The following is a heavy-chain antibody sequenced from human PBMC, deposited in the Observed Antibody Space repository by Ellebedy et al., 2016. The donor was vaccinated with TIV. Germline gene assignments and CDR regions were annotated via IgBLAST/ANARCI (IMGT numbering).Heavy chain of an antibody. CDR1: GGTFSSYA. V-gene: IGHV1-69*13. J-gene: IGHJ3*02. CDR2: IIPIFGTA. Sequence: AASVKVSCKASGGTFSSYAISWVRQAPGQGLEWMGGIIPIFGTANYAQKFQGRVTITADESTSTAYMELSSLRSEDTAVYYCARGRWGLLAPGAFDIWGQGTMVTVSS. CDR3: ARGRWGLLAPGAFDI. D-gene: IGHD1-26*01.